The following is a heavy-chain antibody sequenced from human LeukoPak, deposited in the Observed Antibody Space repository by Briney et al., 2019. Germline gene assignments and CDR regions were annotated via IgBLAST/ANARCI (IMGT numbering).Heavy chain of an antibody. CDR3: AREGRGDYYGSGSYYPLDY. D-gene: IGHD3-10*01. CDR1: GYTFTSYA. J-gene: IGHJ4*02. V-gene: IGHV1-3*01. CDR2: INAGNGNT. Sequence: AASVKVSCKASGYTFTSYAMHWVRQAPGQRLEWMGWINAGNGNTKYSQKFQGRVTITRDTSASTAYMELSSLRSEDTAVYYCAREGRGDYYGSGSYYPLDYWGQGTLVTVSS.